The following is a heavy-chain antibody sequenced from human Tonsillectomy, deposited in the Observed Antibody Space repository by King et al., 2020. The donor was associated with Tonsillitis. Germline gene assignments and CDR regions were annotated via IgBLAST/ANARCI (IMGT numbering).Heavy chain of an antibody. J-gene: IGHJ4*02. CDR1: GGSISSYY. CDR2: IYYSGST. Sequence: VQLQESGPGLVKPSETLSLTCTVSGGSISSYYWSWIRQPPGKGLEWIGYIYYSGSTNYNPSLKSRVTISVDTSKNQFSLKLSSVTAADTAVYYCARSDCSSTSCDRDPLFDYWGQGTLVTVSS. D-gene: IGHD2-2*02. CDR3: ARSDCSSTSCDRDPLFDY. V-gene: IGHV4-59*01.